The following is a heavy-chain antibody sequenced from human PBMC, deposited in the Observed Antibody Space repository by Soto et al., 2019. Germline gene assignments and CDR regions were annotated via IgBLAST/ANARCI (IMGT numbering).Heavy chain of an antibody. Sequence: QVQLVESGGGVVQPGRSLRLSCAASGFTFSSYGMHWVRQAPGKGLEWVAVIWYGGSNKYYADSVKGRFTISRDNSKNTLYLQMNSLRAEDTAVYYCARAATAGVNYYYYGMDVWGQGTTVTVSS. V-gene: IGHV3-33*01. D-gene: IGHD6-13*01. CDR1: GFTFSSYG. CDR3: ARAATAGVNYYYYGMDV. CDR2: IWYGGSNK. J-gene: IGHJ6*02.